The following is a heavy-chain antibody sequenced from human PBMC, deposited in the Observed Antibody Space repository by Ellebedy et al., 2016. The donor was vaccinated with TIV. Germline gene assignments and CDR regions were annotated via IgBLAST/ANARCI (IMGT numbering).Heavy chain of an antibody. CDR3: TRTTQHFAPSNY. CDR1: GGSISSSHW. Sequence: MPSETLSLTCDVSGGSISSSHWWNWVRQPPGKGLEWIGQIYHSGNTNYSPSLKSRVTISLDFSKNQFSLDLTSVTAADPAVYFCTRTTQHFAPSNYWGLGTLVIVSS. V-gene: IGHV4-4*02. CDR2: IYHSGNT. J-gene: IGHJ4*02. D-gene: IGHD3-3*02.